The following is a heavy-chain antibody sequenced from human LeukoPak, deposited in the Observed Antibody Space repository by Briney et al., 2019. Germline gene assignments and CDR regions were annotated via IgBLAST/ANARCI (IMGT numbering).Heavy chain of an antibody. CDR2: INPNSGGT. J-gene: IGHJ4*02. CDR1: VYTFTGYY. V-gene: IGHV1-2*02. Sequence: GASVTVSFTSSVYTFTGYYMHWVRQAPGQGGEGMGWINPNSGGTNYAQKFQGRVTMTRDTSISTAYMELSRLRSDDTAVYYCARGGNYYDSSGFDYWGQGTLVTVSS. CDR3: ARGGNYYDSSGFDY. D-gene: IGHD3-22*01.